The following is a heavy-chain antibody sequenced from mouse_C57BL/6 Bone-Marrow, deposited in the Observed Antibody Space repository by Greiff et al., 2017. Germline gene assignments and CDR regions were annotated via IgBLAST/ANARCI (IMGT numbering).Heavy chain of an antibody. V-gene: IGHV1-19*01. Sequence: EVQLQQSGPVLVKPGASVKMSCKASGYTFTDYYMNWVKQSHGKSLEWIGVINPYNGGTSYNQKFKGKATLTVDKSSSTAYMELNSLTSEDSAVYYCARCQSYGSSYYAMDYWGQGTSVTVSS. D-gene: IGHD1-1*01. J-gene: IGHJ4*01. CDR3: ARCQSYGSSYYAMDY. CDR1: GYTFTDYY. CDR2: INPYNGGT.